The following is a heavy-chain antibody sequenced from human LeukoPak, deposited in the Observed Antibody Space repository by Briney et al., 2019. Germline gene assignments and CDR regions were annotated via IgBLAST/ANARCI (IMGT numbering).Heavy chain of an antibody. V-gene: IGHV1-2*02. CDR1: GYTFTGYY. D-gene: IGHD3-3*01. Sequence: VASVKVSCKASGYTFTGYYMHWVRQAPGQGLEWMGWINPNSGGTNYAQKFQGRVTMTRDTSISTAYMELSRLRSDDTAVYYCARAPDQLRFLEWRRFDYWGQGTLVTVSS. CDR2: INPNSGGT. CDR3: ARAPDQLRFLEWRRFDY. J-gene: IGHJ4*02.